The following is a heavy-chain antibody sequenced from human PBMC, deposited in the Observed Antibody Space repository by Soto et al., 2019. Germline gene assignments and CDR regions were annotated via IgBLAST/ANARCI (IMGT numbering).Heavy chain of an antibody. V-gene: IGHV3-11*01. D-gene: IGHD6-13*01. J-gene: IGHJ4*02. Sequence: PGGSLRLSCAASGFTFSDYSMNWVRQAPGKGLEWVSYISRSGSDIYYADSVKGRFTISRDNAKNSLFLQMNSLRAEDTAVYYCARVLQRPFFSSSWYQATDYWGQGTLVTVSS. CDR2: ISRSGSDI. CDR3: ARVLQRPFFSSSWYQATDY. CDR1: GFTFSDYS.